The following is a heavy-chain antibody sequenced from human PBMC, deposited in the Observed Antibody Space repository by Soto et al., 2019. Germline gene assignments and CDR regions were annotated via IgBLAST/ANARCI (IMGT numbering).Heavy chain of an antibody. V-gene: IGHV1-18*01. D-gene: IGHD2-21*02. Sequence: QVQLVQSGAEVKKPGASVKVSCKASGYTFTSYGISWVRQAPGQGREWMGWISAYNGNTNYAQKLQGRVTMTTDTSTSTAYMELRSLRSDDTAVYYCARGAHGGNSDYYYGMDVWGQGTTVTVSS. CDR2: ISAYNGNT. CDR3: ARGAHGGNSDYYYGMDV. CDR1: GYTFTSYG. J-gene: IGHJ6*02.